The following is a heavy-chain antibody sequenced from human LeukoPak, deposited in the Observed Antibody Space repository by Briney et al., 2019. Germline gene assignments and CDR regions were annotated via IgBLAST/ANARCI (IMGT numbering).Heavy chain of an antibody. CDR3: ARGYSYGD. Sequence: PGGSLRLSCAASGFTFSNYAIHWVRQAPGKGLEYVSAISRSGGTTYYANSVKGRFTISRDNSKNTLFLQMGSLRAEDMAVYYCARGYSYGDWGQGTLVTVSS. CDR2: ISRSGGTT. CDR1: GFTFSNYA. D-gene: IGHD5-18*01. V-gene: IGHV3-64*01. J-gene: IGHJ4*02.